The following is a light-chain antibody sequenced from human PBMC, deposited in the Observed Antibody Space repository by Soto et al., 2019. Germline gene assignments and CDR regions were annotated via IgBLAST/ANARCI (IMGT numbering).Light chain of an antibody. Sequence: AIQMTQSPSSLSASVGDKVTITCRARQGIRNDLDWYQQKPGQAPRLLIYAASHLQSGFQSRVSGSGSGTEFTLTISSLQTEDFATYYCLQEYNYPLTFGEGTKVEI. CDR1: QGIRND. J-gene: IGKJ4*01. V-gene: IGKV1-6*01. CDR3: LQEYNYPLT. CDR2: AAS.